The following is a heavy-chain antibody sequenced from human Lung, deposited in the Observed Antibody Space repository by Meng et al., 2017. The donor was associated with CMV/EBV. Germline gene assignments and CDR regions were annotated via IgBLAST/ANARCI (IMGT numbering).Heavy chain of an antibody. J-gene: IGHJ5*02. V-gene: IGHV1-18*01. Sequence: FTRCGISLVRQAPGQGLEWMGWISAYTANPNSAQKLQGRVTMTTATSTTTAYMELRSLRSDDTAVYYCARVGHCSSTSCYRANWFDPWGQGTLVTVSS. D-gene: IGHD2-2*01. CDR1: FTRCG. CDR3: ARVGHCSSTSCYRANWFDP. CDR2: ISAYTANP.